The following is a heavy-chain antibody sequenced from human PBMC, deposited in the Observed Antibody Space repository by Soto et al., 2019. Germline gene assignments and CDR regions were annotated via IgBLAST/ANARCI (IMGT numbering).Heavy chain of an antibody. CDR3: ARDPPRYCSGGSCYGGGY. V-gene: IGHV3-21*01. Sequence: EVQLVESGGGLVKPGGSLRLSCAASGFTFSSYSMNWVRQAPGKGLEWVSSISSSSSYIYYADSVKGRFTISRDNAKNSLYLQMNSLRAEDTAVYYCARDPPRYCSGGSCYGGGYWGQGTLVTVSS. J-gene: IGHJ4*02. CDR2: ISSSSSYI. CDR1: GFTFSSYS. D-gene: IGHD2-15*01.